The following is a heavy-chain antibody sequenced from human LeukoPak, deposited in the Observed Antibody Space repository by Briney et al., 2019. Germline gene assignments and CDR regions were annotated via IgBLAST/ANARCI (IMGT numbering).Heavy chain of an antibody. CDR2: IYYSGST. Sequence: SETLSLTCTVPGGSISSGGYYWNWIRQHPGKGLEWIGYIYYSGSTYYNPSLKSRVTISVDTSKNQFSLKLSYVTAADTAMYYCASGTEYQTFYYYYYMDVRGKGTTVTVSS. V-gene: IGHV4-31*03. CDR1: GGSISSGGYY. CDR3: ASGTEYQTFYYYYYMDV. D-gene: IGHD2-2*01. J-gene: IGHJ6*03.